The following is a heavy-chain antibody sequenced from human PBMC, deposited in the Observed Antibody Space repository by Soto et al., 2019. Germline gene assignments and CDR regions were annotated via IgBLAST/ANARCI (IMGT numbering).Heavy chain of an antibody. J-gene: IGHJ5*02. CDR3: ARSFRGWT. Sequence: QVQLQESGPGLVKPSETLTLTCAVSGVSVGSPTHSWTWIRQPPGKGLGWIGYVHNTGGTVYNPSLTGRVTISLDTSKNQISLSLNSVTAADTAIYSCARSFRGWTWGQGTLVTVSS. CDR2: VHNTGGT. V-gene: IGHV4-61*01. CDR1: GVSVGSPTHS. D-gene: IGHD2-15*01.